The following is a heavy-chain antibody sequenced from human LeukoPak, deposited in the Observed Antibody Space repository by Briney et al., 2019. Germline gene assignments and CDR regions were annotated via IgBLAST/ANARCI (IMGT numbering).Heavy chain of an antibody. D-gene: IGHD3-10*01. CDR3: TRFPGSGRVEYYYGSGSPRSEAFDI. CDR2: IRSKAYGGTT. Sequence: PGGSLRLSCTASGFTFGDYAMSWFRQAPGKGLEWVGFIRSKAYGGTTEYAASVKGRFTISRDDSKSIAYLQMNSLKTEDTAVYYCTRFPGSGRVEYYYGSGSPRSEAFDIWGQGTMVTVSS. CDR1: GFTFGDYA. J-gene: IGHJ3*02. V-gene: IGHV3-49*03.